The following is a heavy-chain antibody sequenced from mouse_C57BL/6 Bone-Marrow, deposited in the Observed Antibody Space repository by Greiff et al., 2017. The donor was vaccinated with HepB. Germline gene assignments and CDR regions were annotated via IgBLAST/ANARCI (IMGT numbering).Heavy chain of an antibody. D-gene: IGHD1-1*01. Sequence: QVQLQQSGAELVRPGASVTLSCKASGYTFTDYEMHWVKQTPVHGLEWIGAIDPETGGTAYNQKFKGKAILTADKSSSTAYMELRSLTSEDSAVYYCTRRKVTTVVVRKLDYAMDYWGQGTSVTVSS. CDR1: GYTFTDYE. CDR2: IDPETGGT. J-gene: IGHJ4*01. CDR3: TRRKVTTVVVRKLDYAMDY. V-gene: IGHV1-15*01.